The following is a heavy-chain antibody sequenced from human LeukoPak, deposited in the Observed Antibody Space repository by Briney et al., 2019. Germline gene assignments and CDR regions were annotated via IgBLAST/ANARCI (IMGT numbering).Heavy chain of an antibody. V-gene: IGHV4-34*01. D-gene: IGHD6-13*01. CDR3: ARDVRRAAAVDY. J-gene: IGHJ4*02. CDR2: FYYTGDT. CDR1: GGSFSGYY. Sequence: SETLSLTCAVFGGSFSGYYWSWIRQPPGKGLEWIGSFYYTGDTYYNPSLQSRVTISVDTSKNQFSLRLNSVTAADTAVYYCARDVRRAAAVDYWGQGTLVTVSS.